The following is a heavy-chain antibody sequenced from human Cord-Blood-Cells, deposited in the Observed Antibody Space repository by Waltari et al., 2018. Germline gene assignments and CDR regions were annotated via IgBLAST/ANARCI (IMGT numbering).Heavy chain of an antibody. Sequence: QVQLVESGGGVVQPGRSLRLSCAASAFTFSSSGMHWVRQAPGKGLEWVAVIWYDGSNKYYADSVKGRFTISRDNSKNTLYLQMNSLRAEDTAVYYCARDHESLDYWGQGTLVTVSS. J-gene: IGHJ4*02. CDR1: AFTFSSSG. CDR2: IWYDGSNK. CDR3: ARDHESLDY. V-gene: IGHV3-33*01.